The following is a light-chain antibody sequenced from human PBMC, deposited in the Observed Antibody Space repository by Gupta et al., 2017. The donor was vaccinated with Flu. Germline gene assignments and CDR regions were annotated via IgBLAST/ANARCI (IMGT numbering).Light chain of an antibody. V-gene: IGKV1-6*02. CDR3: LQDYNYPRT. Sequence: PSPLSASVGDRVTITCRASQGLRSELGWYQQRPGKAPKLLVYAASRLQSGVPSRFSGRGSGTHFTLTISSLKPEDFATYYCLQDYNYPRTFGQGTKLEIK. J-gene: IGKJ2*01. CDR2: AAS. CDR1: QGLRSE.